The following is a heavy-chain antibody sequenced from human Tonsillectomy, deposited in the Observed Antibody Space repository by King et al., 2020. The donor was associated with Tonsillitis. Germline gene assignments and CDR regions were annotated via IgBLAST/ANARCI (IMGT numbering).Heavy chain of an antibody. CDR2: IRSRANSYAT. J-gene: IGHJ3*02. CDR3: VGSSWFLNFVI. CDR1: GFTFSGSA. D-gene: IGHD6-13*01. V-gene: IGHV3-73*01. Sequence: EVQLVQSGGGLVQPGGSLKLSCAASGFTFSGSAMHWVRQASGKGLEWVGRIRSRANSYATAYAASVNGRFTISRDDSKNTAYLQMNSLKTDDTAVYYCVGSSWFLNFVIWGQGTMVTVSS.